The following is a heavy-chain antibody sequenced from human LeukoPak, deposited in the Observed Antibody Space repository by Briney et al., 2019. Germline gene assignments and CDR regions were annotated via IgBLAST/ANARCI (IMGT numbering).Heavy chain of an antibody. Sequence: PGGSLRLSCAASKFIFSIYGMHWVRQAPGKGLEWVAAISSDGNKNFYADSVKGRFTISRGNSKNTLYLQMSSLRIEDTAVYYCAKGGYSYGYIDYWGQGTLVTVSS. D-gene: IGHD5-18*01. CDR1: KFIFSIYG. V-gene: IGHV3-30*18. CDR2: ISSDGNKN. CDR3: AKGGYSYGYIDY. J-gene: IGHJ4*02.